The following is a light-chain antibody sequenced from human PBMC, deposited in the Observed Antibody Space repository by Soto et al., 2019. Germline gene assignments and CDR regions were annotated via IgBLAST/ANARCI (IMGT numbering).Light chain of an antibody. Sequence: DSQMTQSASTLSASVGVRVTISCRASQSISTWLAWYQHEPGKAPKLLIHKASSLHSGVPSRFSGSGSGTDFTLTISSLHPDDCAIYYCQQYHTWPSTFGGGTKVDIK. V-gene: IGKV1-5*03. J-gene: IGKJ4*01. CDR3: QQYHTWPST. CDR2: KAS. CDR1: QSISTW.